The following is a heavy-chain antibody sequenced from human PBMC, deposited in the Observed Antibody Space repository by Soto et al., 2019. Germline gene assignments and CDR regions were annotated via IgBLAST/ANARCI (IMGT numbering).Heavy chain of an antibody. CDR2: IKQDGSET. V-gene: IGHV3-7*01. J-gene: IGHJ4*02. CDR1: GFTFSTYW. D-gene: IGHD1-1*01. Sequence: EVHLVESGGGLVQPGGSLRLSCAASGFTFSTYWMSWVRQAPGKGLEWVANIKQDGSETSYVDSVRGRFTISRDNAKNSLYLQMNSLRVEDTAVYYCGRGRGTGQFNYFDYWGQGTLVTVSS. CDR3: GRGRGTGQFNYFDY.